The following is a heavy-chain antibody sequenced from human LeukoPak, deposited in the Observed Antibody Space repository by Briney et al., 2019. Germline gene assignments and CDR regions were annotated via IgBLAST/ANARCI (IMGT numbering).Heavy chain of an antibody. CDR2: IYTSGST. D-gene: IGHD1-26*01. Sequence: SETLSLTCTVSGGSISSYYWSWIRQPAGKGLEWIGRIYTSGSTNYNPSLKSRVTMSVDKSNDHFSLKLTSVTAADTAVYYCGSGDYYYFDYWGQGTLVTVSS. CDR3: GSGDYYYFDY. V-gene: IGHV4-4*07. CDR1: GGSISSYY. J-gene: IGHJ4*02.